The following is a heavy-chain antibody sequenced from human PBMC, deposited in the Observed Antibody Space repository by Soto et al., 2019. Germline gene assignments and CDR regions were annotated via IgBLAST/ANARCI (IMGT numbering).Heavy chain of an antibody. CDR3: ARRPDWVGIYY. D-gene: IGHD2-21*01. J-gene: IGHJ4*02. V-gene: IGHV4-39*01. Sequence: QLQLQESGPGLVKPSETLSLTCTVSGGSISSSSYYWGWIRQPPGKGLEWIGSIYYSGSTYYNPSLKRRDTISVDTSKNQFSLKLSSVTAADTAVYYCARRPDWVGIYYWGQGTLVTVSS. CDR2: IYYSGST. CDR1: GGSISSSSYY.